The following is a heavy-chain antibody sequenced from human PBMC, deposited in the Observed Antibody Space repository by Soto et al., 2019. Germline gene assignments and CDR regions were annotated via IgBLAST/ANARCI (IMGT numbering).Heavy chain of an antibody. J-gene: IGHJ4*02. CDR1: GYTFTSYG. CDR3: ARDLAVGLVDY. Sequence: QGQLVQSGAEVKKPGASVKVSCKASGYTFTSYGISWVRQAPGQGLEWMGWISAYNGNTKSAQKLKGRVTMTTDTSTSTAYMELRSLRSDDTAVYSCARDLAVGLVDYWGQGTLVTVSS. D-gene: IGHD6-19*01. CDR2: ISAYNGNT. V-gene: IGHV1-18*01.